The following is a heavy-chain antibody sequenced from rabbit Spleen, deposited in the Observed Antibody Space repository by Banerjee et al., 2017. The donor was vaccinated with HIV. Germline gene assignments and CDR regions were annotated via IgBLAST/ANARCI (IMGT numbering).Heavy chain of an antibody. J-gene: IGHJ6*01. CDR1: GFSFSSGYD. CDR3: ARGGSYVSFIFDYYSGMDL. D-gene: IGHD5-1*01. V-gene: IGHV1S45*01. CDR2: IDAGSSGFT. Sequence: QEQLVESGGGLVKPGASLTLTCKASGFSFSSGYDMCWVRQAPGKGLEWIACIDAGSSGFTYFASWAKGRFTCSKTSSTTVTLQMTSLTAADTATYFCARGGSYVSFIFDYYSGMDLWGPGTLVTVS.